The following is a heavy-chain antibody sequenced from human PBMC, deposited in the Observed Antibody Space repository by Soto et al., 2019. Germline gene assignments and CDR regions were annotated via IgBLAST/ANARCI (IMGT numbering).Heavy chain of an antibody. Sequence: SGKVSCKASGGTFSSYAISWVRQAPGQGLEWMGGIIRIFGTANYAQKFQGRVTITADESTSTAYMELSSLRSEDTAVYYCARVITEISSGWYPIYYYYGMDVWGQGTTVTVSS. V-gene: IGHV1-69*13. CDR3: ARVITEISSGWYPIYYYYGMDV. J-gene: IGHJ6*02. CDR2: IIRIFGTA. CDR1: GGTFSSYA. D-gene: IGHD6-19*01.